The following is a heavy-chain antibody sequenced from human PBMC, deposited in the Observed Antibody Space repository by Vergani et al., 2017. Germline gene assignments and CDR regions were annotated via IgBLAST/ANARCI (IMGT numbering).Heavy chain of an antibody. CDR3: ARDRDLYCRSTTSCHNWFDP. J-gene: IGHJ5*02. V-gene: IGHV4-59*01. Sequence: QVQLQESGPGLVKPSETLSLTCTVSGAAIKDFYWSWFRQPPGKGLEWIGYVYYTGSTTYNPSLKSRVTISVDTSNNQFSLRMTSLTAADTAIYYCARDRDLYCRSTTSCHNWFDPWAREAWSPSPQ. CDR1: GAAIKDFY. CDR2: VYYTGST. D-gene: IGHD2/OR15-2a*01.